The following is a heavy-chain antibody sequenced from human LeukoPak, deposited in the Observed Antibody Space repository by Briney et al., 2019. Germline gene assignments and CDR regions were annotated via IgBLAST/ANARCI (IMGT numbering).Heavy chain of an antibody. CDR3: ARDLMADWNDPDYYYGMDV. D-gene: IGHD1-1*01. V-gene: IGHV3-33*01. J-gene: IGHJ6*02. Sequence: GRSLRLSCAASGFTFSSYGMHWVRQAPGKGLEGVAVIWYDGSNKYYADSVKGRFTISRDNSKNTLYLQMNSLRAEDTAVYYCARDLMADWNDPDYYYGMDVWGQGTTVTVSS. CDR1: GFTFSSYG. CDR2: IWYDGSNK.